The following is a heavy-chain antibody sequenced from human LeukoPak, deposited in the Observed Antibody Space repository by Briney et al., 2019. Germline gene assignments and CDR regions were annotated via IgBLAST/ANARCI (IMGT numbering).Heavy chain of an antibody. V-gene: IGHV3-74*01. Sequence: GGSLRLSCAASGFTWDDYGMSWVRQAPEKGLVWVSRINTDGTTTDHADSVKARFTISRDNAKNTLFLQMNSLRAEDTAVYYCARDPWGYRAGVLDFWGQGTLVTVSS. J-gene: IGHJ4*02. CDR3: ARDPWGYRAGVLDF. CDR2: INTDGTTT. D-gene: IGHD5-18*01. CDR1: GFTWDDYG.